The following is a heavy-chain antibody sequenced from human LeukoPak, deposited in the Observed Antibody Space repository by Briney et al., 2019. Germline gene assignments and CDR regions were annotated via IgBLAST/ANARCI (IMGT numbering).Heavy chain of an antibody. D-gene: IGHD3-22*01. CDR1: GFTFSSYS. CDR3: ARGGRSTTPDYYDSSGYRSGPFDY. CDR2: ISYDGSNK. J-gene: IGHJ4*02. Sequence: GGSLRLSCAASGFTFSSYSMNWVRQAPGKGLEWVAVISYDGSNKYYADSVKGRFTISRDNSKNTLYLQMNSLRAEDTAVYYCARGGRSTTPDYYDSSGYRSGPFDYWGQGTLVTVSS. V-gene: IGHV3-30*03.